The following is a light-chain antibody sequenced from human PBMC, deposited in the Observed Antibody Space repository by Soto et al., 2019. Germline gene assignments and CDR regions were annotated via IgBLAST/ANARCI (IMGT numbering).Light chain of an antibody. Sequence: QSALTQPASVSGSPGQSITISCTGTSSDVGGYNYVSWYQQPPGKAPTLMIYEVSNQPSGVSNRFSGSKSGNTASLTISGLHTEDEADYYCSSYTTTNTVVFGGGTKVTVL. CDR2: EVS. CDR1: SSDVGGYNY. CDR3: SSYTTTNTVV. V-gene: IGLV2-14*01. J-gene: IGLJ2*01.